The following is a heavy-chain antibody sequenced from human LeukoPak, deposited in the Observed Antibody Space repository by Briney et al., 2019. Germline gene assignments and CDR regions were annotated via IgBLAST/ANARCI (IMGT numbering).Heavy chain of an antibody. CDR2: INHSGST. Sequence: SETLSLTCAVYGGSFSGYYWSWIRQPPGKGLEWIGEINHSGSTNYNPSLKSRVTISVDTSKNQFSLKLGSVTAADTAVYYCARGGMIVVDDNIHAFDYWGQGTLVTVSS. V-gene: IGHV4-34*01. CDR1: GGSFSGYY. CDR3: ARGGMIVVDDNIHAFDY. D-gene: IGHD3-22*01. J-gene: IGHJ4*02.